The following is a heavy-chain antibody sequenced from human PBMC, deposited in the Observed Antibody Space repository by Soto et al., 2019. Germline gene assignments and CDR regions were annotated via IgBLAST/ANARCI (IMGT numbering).Heavy chain of an antibody. CDR3: AKDARPDGYWDFDY. D-gene: IGHD5-12*01. V-gene: IGHV3-30*14. CDR1: GFTFSSYV. Sequence: PGGSLRLSCVASGFTFSSYVIHWVRQAPGKGLEWVALISTDGTEKHYPGSVRGRFTISRDNSKDTLYLQMNSLRTEDTAVYYCAKDARPDGYWDFDYWGQGT. J-gene: IGHJ4*02. CDR2: ISTDGTEK.